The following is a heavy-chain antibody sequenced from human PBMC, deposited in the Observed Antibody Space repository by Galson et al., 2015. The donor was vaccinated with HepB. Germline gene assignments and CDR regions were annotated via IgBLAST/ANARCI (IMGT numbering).Heavy chain of an antibody. V-gene: IGHV3-30*02. CDR2: IRYDGSNK. D-gene: IGHD4-17*01. Sequence: SLRLSCAASGFTFSSYGMHWVRQAPGKGLEWVAFIRYDGSNKYYADSVKGRFTISRDNSKNTLYLQMNSLRAEDTAVYYCAKERGYGDCGGRWGGAFDIWGQGTMVTVSS. J-gene: IGHJ3*02. CDR1: GFTFSSYG. CDR3: AKERGYGDCGGRWGGAFDI.